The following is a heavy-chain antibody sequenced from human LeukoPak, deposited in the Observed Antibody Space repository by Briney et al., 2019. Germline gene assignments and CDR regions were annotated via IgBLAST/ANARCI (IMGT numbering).Heavy chain of an antibody. CDR1: GGSISSYY. CDR3: ARWTEAIYYYDSSGGPSDAFDI. Sequence: SETLSLTCTVSGGSISSYYWSWIRQPPGKGLEWIGYIYYSGSTNYNPSLKSRVTISVDTSKNQFSLRLSSVTAADTAVYYCARWTEAIYYYDSSGGPSDAFDIWGQGTMVTVSS. CDR2: IYYSGST. V-gene: IGHV4-59*08. D-gene: IGHD3-22*01. J-gene: IGHJ3*02.